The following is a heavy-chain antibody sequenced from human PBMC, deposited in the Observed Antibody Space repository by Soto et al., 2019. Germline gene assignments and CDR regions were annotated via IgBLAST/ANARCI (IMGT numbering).Heavy chain of an antibody. CDR3: ARRFEYSSSAFDF. J-gene: IGHJ4*02. Sequence: PGESLKISCDASGYRFTSDWIGWVRQMPGKGLEWMGIIYPGGSDTRYSPSFQGQVTISADKSITTAYLQWSSLKASDSAIYYCARRFEYSSSAFDFWGQGTLLTVSS. V-gene: IGHV5-51*01. CDR2: IYPGGSDT. CDR1: GYRFTSDW. D-gene: IGHD6-6*01.